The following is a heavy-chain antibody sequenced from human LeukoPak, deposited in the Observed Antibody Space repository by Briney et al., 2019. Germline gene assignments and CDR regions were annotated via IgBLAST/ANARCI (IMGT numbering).Heavy chain of an antibody. Sequence: GSLRLSCIASGFTFSSYWMSWVRQAPGGGLEWVANIKEDGSEKYYVDSVKGRFTISRDNAKISLYLQMNSLRAEDTAVYYCASQFWWAAVAGTTLDYWGQGTLVTVLS. V-gene: IGHV3-7*05. CDR1: GFTFSSYW. J-gene: IGHJ4*02. CDR3: ASQFWWAAVAGTTLDY. D-gene: IGHD6-19*01. CDR2: IKEDGSEK.